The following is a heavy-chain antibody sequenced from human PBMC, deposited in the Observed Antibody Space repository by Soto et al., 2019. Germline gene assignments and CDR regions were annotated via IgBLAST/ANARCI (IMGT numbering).Heavy chain of an antibody. D-gene: IGHD3-9*01. CDR1: GGSISSSRYY. CDR2: IYYSGNT. V-gene: IGHV4-39*07. Sequence: SLTCTVSGGSISSSRYYWGWIRQPPGKGLEWIGSIYYSGNTNYNPSLKSRVTISVDTSKNQFSLQLSSVTAADTAVYYCARVPSVGYYDILTGYFDYWGQGTLVTVSS. J-gene: IGHJ4*02. CDR3: ARVPSVGYYDILTGYFDY.